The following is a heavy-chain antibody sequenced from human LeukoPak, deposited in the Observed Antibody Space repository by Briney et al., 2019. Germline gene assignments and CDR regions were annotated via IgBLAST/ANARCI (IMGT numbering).Heavy chain of an antibody. CDR1: GGSFSGYY. CDR2: INPSRNT. Sequence: SETLSLTCAVFGGSFSGYYWNWIRQPPGKGLEWIGQINPSRNTNYNPSLKSRVTISVDTSKNQFSLKLSSVTAADTAVYYCARVLATTFTNYYYYYMDVWGKGTTVTVSS. CDR3: ARVLATTFTNYYYYYMDV. V-gene: IGHV4-34*01. J-gene: IGHJ6*03. D-gene: IGHD5-24*01.